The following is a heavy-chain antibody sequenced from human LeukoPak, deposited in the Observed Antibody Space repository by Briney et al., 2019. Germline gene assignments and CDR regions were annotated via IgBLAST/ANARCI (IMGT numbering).Heavy chain of an antibody. V-gene: IGHV3-23*01. Sequence: GGSLRLSCAASRFTFSNYVMSRVRQAPGKGLEWVSAITGSSDSTWYADSVKGRFTISRDNSKNTLYLQMNSLRAEDTAVYYCAKGSSSARPYYFDYWGQGTPVTVSS. D-gene: IGHD6-25*01. CDR3: AKGSSSARPYYFDY. J-gene: IGHJ4*02. CDR1: RFTFSNYV. CDR2: ITGSSDST.